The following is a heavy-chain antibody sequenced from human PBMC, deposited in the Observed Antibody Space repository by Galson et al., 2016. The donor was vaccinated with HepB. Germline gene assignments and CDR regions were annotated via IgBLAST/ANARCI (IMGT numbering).Heavy chain of an antibody. CDR3: AKAGTSFDY. CDR1: GFTFSNYA. CDR2: ISGSGGAT. D-gene: IGHD3-10*01. V-gene: IGHV3-23*01. J-gene: IGHJ4*02. Sequence: SLRLSCAASGFTFSNYAVSWVRQAPGKGLEWVSTISGSGGATYYADSVKGRFTISRDNSKNTLYLQMNTLRAEDTAVYYCAKAGTSFDYWGQGTLVTVSS.